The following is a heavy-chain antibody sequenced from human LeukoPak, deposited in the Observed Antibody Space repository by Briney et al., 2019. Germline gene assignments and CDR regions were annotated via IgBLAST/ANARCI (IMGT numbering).Heavy chain of an antibody. Sequence: ASVKVSCKASGGTFSSYAISWVRQAPGQGLEWMGGIIPIFGTANYAQKFQGRVTITADESTSTAYMELSSLRSEDTAVYYCARAAGEYSSSSTPGYWGQGTLVTVSP. CDR2: IIPIFGTA. V-gene: IGHV1-69*13. CDR1: GGTFSSYA. D-gene: IGHD6-13*01. CDR3: ARAAGEYSSSSTPGY. J-gene: IGHJ4*02.